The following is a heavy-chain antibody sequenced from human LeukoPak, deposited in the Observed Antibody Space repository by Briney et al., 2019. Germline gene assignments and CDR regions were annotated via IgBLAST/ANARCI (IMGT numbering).Heavy chain of an antibody. CDR3: ARRAGEYSHPXDY. CDR2: ISSSGGTT. J-gene: IGHJ4*02. Sequence: PGGSLRLSCAASGFTFSSYAMSWVRQAPGKGLEWVSKISSSGGTTYYADSVKGRFSISRDNSKNTLYLQMNSLRAEDTAVYYCARRAGEYSHPXDYXXQGTXVTVSS. V-gene: IGHV3-23*01. CDR1: GFTFSSYA. D-gene: IGHD4-17*01.